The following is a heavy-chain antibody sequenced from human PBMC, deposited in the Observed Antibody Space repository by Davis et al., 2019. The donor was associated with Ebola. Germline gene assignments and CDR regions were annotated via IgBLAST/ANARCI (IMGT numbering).Heavy chain of an antibody. CDR2: FDPEDGET. V-gene: IGHV1-24*01. CDR1: GYNLNDFS. D-gene: IGHD6-19*01. J-gene: IGHJ4*02. CDR3: ATRRSGGWYVGFDF. Sequence: ASVKVSCKVSGYNLNDFSIHWVRQAPGKGLEWMGGFDPEDGETIYAQNFQGRVTVTEDTSTDTAFMELSTLRSEDTAIYYCATRRSGGWYVGFDFWGQGTLVTVSS.